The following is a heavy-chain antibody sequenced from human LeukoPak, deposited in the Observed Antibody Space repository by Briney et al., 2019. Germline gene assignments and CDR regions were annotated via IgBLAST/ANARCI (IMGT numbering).Heavy chain of an antibody. D-gene: IGHD3-9*01. V-gene: IGHV3-23*01. CDR3: AKWGDYDILTGYYVPDY. J-gene: IGHJ4*02. CDR1: GLTFSNYA. Sequence: GTSLRPSCVASGLTFSNYAMSWVRQAPGKGLEWVSAITGSDGSSYYADSVKGRFTISRDNSKNTLYLQVNSLRAEDTAVYYCAKWGDYDILTGYYVPDYWGQATLVTVSS. CDR2: ITGSDGSS.